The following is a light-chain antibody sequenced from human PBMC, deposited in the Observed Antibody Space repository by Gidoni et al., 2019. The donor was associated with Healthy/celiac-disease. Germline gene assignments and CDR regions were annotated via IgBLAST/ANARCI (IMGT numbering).Light chain of an antibody. CDR1: KLGDKY. CDR2: QDR. Sequence: SYELTPPPSVSVSPGQTASITCSGAKLGDKYACWYQQKPGQSPVLFIYQDRKRTSGIPERFSGSNSGNTATLTISGTQAMDEADYYCQAWDSRTAVFGGGTKLTVL. V-gene: IGLV3-1*01. CDR3: QAWDSRTAV. J-gene: IGLJ2*01.